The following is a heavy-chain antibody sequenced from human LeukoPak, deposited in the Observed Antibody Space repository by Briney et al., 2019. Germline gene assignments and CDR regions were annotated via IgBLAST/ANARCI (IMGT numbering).Heavy chain of an antibody. D-gene: IGHD6-13*01. J-gene: IGHJ4*02. Sequence: GGSLRLSCAASGFTFGDYYMGWIRQAPGKGLEWVSYIRGSGSDIHYADSVKGRFTISRDNAKNSLYLEMNSLRDDDTAVYYCAKDIAAAGLFFDYWGQGTLVTVSS. V-gene: IGHV3-11*01. CDR1: GFTFGDYY. CDR3: AKDIAAAGLFFDY. CDR2: IRGSGSDI.